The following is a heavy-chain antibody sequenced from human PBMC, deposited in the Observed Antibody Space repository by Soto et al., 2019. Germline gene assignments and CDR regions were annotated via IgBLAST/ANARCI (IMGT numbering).Heavy chain of an antibody. CDR1: GYTLTSYN. V-gene: IGHV1-8*01. Sequence: QVQLVQSGAVVKKPGASVKVSCKASGYTLTSYNINWVRQAPGQGLEWMGWMDPNSGDTGNTQKFQGRVTMTRDISRGTAYMELSNLRSEDTAVYYCARQRSQYGSGNYVHWGQGTLVTVSS. J-gene: IGHJ4*02. CDR2: MDPNSGDT. D-gene: IGHD3-10*01. CDR3: ARQRSQYGSGNYVH.